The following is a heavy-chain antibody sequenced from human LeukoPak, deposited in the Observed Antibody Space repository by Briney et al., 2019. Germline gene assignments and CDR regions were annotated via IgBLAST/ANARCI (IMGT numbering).Heavy chain of an antibody. CDR2: IYYSGST. Sequence: SETLSLTCTVSGGSISSGDYYWSWIRQPPGKGLEWIGYIYYSGSTYYNPSLKSRVTISVDTSKNQFSLKLSSVTAADTAVYYCARDPPTAAHKGRDYGDYEGYWGQGTLVTVSS. D-gene: IGHD4-17*01. CDR3: ARDPPTAAHKGRDYGDYEGY. CDR1: GGSISSGDYY. V-gene: IGHV4-30-4*01. J-gene: IGHJ4*02.